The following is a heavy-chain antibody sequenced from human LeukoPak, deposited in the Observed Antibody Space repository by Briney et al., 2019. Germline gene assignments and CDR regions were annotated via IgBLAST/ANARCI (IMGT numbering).Heavy chain of an antibody. J-gene: IGHJ6*03. D-gene: IGHD3-3*01. CDR1: GFTFSSYS. Sequence: PGGSLRLSCAASGFTFSSYSMNWVRQAPGKGLEWVSYISSSSSTIYYADSVKGRFTISRDNAKNSLYLQMNSLRAEDTAVYYCASVNPPHDFWSGFLWKSMDVWGKGTTVTVSS. CDR2: ISSSSSTI. V-gene: IGHV3-48*01. CDR3: ASVNPPHDFWSGFLWKSMDV.